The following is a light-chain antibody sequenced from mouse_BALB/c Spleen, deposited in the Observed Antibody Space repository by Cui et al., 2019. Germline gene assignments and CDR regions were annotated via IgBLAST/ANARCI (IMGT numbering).Light chain of an antibody. V-gene: IGKV8-19*01. J-gene: IGKJ5*01. CDR1: QSLLNSGNQKNY. Sequence: DIVMTQSPSSLTVTAGEKVTMSCKSSQSLLNSGNQKNYLTWYQQKPGQPPKLLIYWASTRESGVPDRFTGSGSGTDFTLTISSVQAEDLAVYYCQNDYSYHLTFGAGTKLELK. CDR3: QNDYSYHLT. CDR2: WAS.